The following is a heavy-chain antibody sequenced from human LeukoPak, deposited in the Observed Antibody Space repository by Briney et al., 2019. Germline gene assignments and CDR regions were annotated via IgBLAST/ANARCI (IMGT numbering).Heavy chain of an antibody. Sequence: GGSLRLSCEASGFTFDDYGMSWVRQPPGKGLEWVSGINRNGGSTDYADSGKGRFTISRDNAKNSHFLQMNSLRVEDTALYYCARGFRNGPFDCWGQGTLVTVSS. V-gene: IGHV3-20*04. CDR3: ARGFRNGPFDC. CDR2: INRNGGST. CDR1: GFTFDDYG. J-gene: IGHJ4*02. D-gene: IGHD2-8*01.